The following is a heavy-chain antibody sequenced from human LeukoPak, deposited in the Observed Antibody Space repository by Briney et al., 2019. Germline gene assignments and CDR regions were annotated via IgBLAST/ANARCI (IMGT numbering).Heavy chain of an antibody. CDR1: GGSISSYY. J-gene: IGHJ4*02. Sequence: SETLSLTCTVSGGSISSYYWSWIRQPPGKGLEWIGYISYSGSTNYNPSLKSRVTISVDTSKNQFSLKLSSMTAADTAVYYCAGLGGGGDYWGQGTLVTVSS. D-gene: IGHD3-10*01. V-gene: IGHV4-59*01. CDR3: AGLGGGGDY. CDR2: ISYSGST.